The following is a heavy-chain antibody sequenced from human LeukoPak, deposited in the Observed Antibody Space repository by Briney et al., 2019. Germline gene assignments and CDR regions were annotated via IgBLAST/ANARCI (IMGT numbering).Heavy chain of an antibody. D-gene: IGHD3-3*01. CDR2: IWYDASNK. CDR3: ARPLRINCGMDV. V-gene: IGHV3-33*01. J-gene: IGHJ6*02. Sequence: GGSLRLSCAASGFTFSNYGMHWVRQAPGKGLEWVAIIWYDASNKYYADSVKGRFTISRDNSKNTMYLQMNSLRAEDTAVYYCARPLRINCGMDVWGQGTTVTVSS. CDR1: GFTFSNYG.